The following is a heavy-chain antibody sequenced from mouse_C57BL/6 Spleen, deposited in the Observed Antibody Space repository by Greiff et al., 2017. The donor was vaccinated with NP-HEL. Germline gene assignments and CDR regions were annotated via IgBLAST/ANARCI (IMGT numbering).Heavy chain of an antibody. CDR2: IYPGDGDT. CDR1: GYAFSSSW. D-gene: IGHD1-1*01. V-gene: IGHV1-82*01. CDR3: ARQDYYGIDY. Sequence: VKLMESGPELVKPGASVKISCKASGYAFSSSWMNWVKQRPGKGLEWIGRIYPGDGDTNYNGKFKGKATLTADKSSSTAYMQLSSLTSEDSAVYFCARQDYYGIDYWGQGTTLTVSS. J-gene: IGHJ2*01.